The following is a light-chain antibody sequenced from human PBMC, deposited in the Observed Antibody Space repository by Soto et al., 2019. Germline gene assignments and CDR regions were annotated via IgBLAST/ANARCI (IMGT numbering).Light chain of an antibody. CDR1: QSVSSTY. J-gene: IGKJ1*01. Sequence: EIVLTQSPGTLSLSPGERATLSCRASQSVSSTYVAWYQQKPGQAPGLLIYGASRRATGIPDRFTGSGSGTDFTLTISRLEPEDFAVYYCQLFGSSPRLTFGQGTKVEMK. CDR2: GAS. V-gene: IGKV3-20*01. CDR3: QLFGSSPRLT.